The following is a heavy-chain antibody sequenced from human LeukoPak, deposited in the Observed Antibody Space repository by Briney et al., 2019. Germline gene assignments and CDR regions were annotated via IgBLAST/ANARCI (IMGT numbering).Heavy chain of an antibody. V-gene: IGHV4-39*07. J-gene: IGHJ5*02. Sequence: PSETLSLTCTVSGGSISSGSYYWSWIRQPPGKGLEWIGEINHSGSTNYNPSLKSRVTISVDTSKNQFSLKLSSVTAADTAVYYCARGTLRSMVRGVIKGLDPWGQGTLVTVSS. D-gene: IGHD3-10*01. CDR2: INHSGST. CDR1: GGSISSGSYY. CDR3: ARGTLRSMVRGVIKGLDP.